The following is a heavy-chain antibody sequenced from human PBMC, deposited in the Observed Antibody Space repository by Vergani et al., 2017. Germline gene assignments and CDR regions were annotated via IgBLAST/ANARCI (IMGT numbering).Heavy chain of an antibody. J-gene: IGHJ5*02. CDR3: ARDSWTSELRGVYWFDT. CDR2: IHSRGTT. CDR1: VGSITSGSFY. V-gene: IGHV4-61*02. D-gene: IGHD3-10*01. Sequence: QVQLHESGPGLVKPSQTLSLTCTVSVGSITSGSFYWSWIRPPAGKGLEWIGRIHSRGTTNYNPSLKSRVTLSVDTSKNQLSLRMTSVTAADTAVYYCARDSWTSELRGVYWFDTWGQGTLVSVSS.